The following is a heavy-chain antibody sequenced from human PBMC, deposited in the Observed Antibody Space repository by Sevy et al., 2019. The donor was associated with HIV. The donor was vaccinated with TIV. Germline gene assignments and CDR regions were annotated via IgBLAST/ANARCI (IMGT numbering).Heavy chain of an antibody. D-gene: IGHD2-2*01. V-gene: IGHV4-34*01. CDR2: INHSGST. J-gene: IGHJ3*02. CDR1: GGSVSGYY. Sequence: SETLSLTCAVYGGSVSGYYWSWIRQPPGKGLEWIGEINHSGSTHYNPSLKSRVTISGDTSKNQFSLKLSSVTAADTAVYYCARHCSSTSCSHAFDIWGQGTMVTVSS. CDR3: ARHCSSTSCSHAFDI.